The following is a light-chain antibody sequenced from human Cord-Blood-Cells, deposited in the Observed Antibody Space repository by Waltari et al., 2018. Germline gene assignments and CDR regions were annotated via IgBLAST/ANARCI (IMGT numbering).Light chain of an antibody. CDR2: KAS. CDR3: QQYNSSTWT. Sequence: DLQMTQSPSPLSASVGDRVTITCRTSQSISSWLAWYQQKPGKAPKLLIYKASSLESGVPSRFSGSGSGTEFTLTISSLQPDDFATYYCQQYNSSTWTFGQGTKVEIK. J-gene: IGKJ1*01. V-gene: IGKV1-5*03. CDR1: QSISSW.